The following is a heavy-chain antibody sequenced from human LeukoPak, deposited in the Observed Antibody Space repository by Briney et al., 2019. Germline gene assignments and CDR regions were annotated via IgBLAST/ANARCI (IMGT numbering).Heavy chain of an antibody. D-gene: IGHD3-3*01. V-gene: IGHV4-4*07. CDR2: IYTSGST. CDR1: GGSISSYY. Sequence: KPSETLSLTCTVSGGSISSYYWSWIRQPAGKGLEWIGRIYTSGSTNYNPSLKSRVTMSVDTSKNQFSLKLSSVTAADTAVYYCARFPEVGVVSYGMDVWGQGTTVTVSS. CDR3: ARFPEVGVVSYGMDV. J-gene: IGHJ6*02.